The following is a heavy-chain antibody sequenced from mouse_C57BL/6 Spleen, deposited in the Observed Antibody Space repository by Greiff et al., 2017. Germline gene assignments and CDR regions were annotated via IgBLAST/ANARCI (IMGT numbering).Heavy chain of an antibody. J-gene: IGHJ4*01. CDR1: GYTFTSYT. V-gene: IGHV1-4*01. Sequence: LQESGAELARPGASVKMSCKASGYTFTSYTMHWVKQRPGQGLEWIGYINPSSGNTKYNQKFKDKATLTADKSSSTAYMQLSSLTSEASAVYYCARWGPMVARAMDYWGQGTSVTVSS. D-gene: IGHD2-1*01. CDR3: ARWGPMVARAMDY. CDR2: INPSSGNT.